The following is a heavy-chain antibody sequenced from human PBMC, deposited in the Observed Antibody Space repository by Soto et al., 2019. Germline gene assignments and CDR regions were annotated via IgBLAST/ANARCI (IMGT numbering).Heavy chain of an antibody. V-gene: IGHV3-33*08. D-gene: IGHD3-16*02. CDR1: GFTFSSYA. CDR3: ARDSELSFPGYYYGMDV. CDR2: IWYDGSNK. Sequence: GGSLSLSCVVSGFTFSSYAMHWVRQAPGKGLEWVAVIWYDGSNKYYADSVKGRFTISRDNSKNTLYLQMNSLRAEDTAVYYCARDSELSFPGYYYGMDVWGQGTTVTVSS. J-gene: IGHJ6*02.